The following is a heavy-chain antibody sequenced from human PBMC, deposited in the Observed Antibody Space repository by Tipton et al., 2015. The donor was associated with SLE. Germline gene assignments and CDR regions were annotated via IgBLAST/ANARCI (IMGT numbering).Heavy chain of an antibody. V-gene: IGHV4-34*01. CDR2: INHSGST. Sequence: TLSLTCAVYGGSFSGYYWSWIRQPPGKGLEWIGEINHSGSTNYNPSLKSRVTISVDTSKNQFSLKLSSVTAADTAVYYCARVYSSSHPDVWGKGTTVTVSS. CDR1: GGSFSGYY. D-gene: IGHD6-13*01. J-gene: IGHJ6*04. CDR3: ARVYSSSHPDV.